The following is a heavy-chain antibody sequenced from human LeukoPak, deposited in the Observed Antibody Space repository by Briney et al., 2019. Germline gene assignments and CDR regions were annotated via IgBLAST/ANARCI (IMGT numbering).Heavy chain of an antibody. D-gene: IGHD5-12*01. Sequence: SETLSLTCAVSGGSISSGDYYWSWIRQPPGKGLEWIGYIYYSGSTYYNPSLKSRLTMSVDTSNNLFSLKLSSVTATDTAVYYCARDRRYSGYLDYWGQGTLVTVSS. CDR3: ARDRRYSGYLDY. J-gene: IGHJ4*02. CDR2: IYYSGST. V-gene: IGHV4-30-4*01. CDR1: GGSISSGDYY.